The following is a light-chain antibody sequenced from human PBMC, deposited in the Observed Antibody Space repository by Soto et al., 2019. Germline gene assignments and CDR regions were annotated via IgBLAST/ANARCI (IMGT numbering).Light chain of an antibody. CDR3: QSYDSILSAWV. J-gene: IGLJ3*02. CDR2: RNS. Sequence: QSVLTQPPSVSGAPGQRVTISCTGSGSNLGAGYDVHWYQHLPETAPKLLMYRNSNRPSGVPDRFSGSKSGTSASLAITGLQAEDEADFYCQSYDSILSAWVFGGGTKLTVL. V-gene: IGLV1-40*01. CDR1: GSNLGAGYD.